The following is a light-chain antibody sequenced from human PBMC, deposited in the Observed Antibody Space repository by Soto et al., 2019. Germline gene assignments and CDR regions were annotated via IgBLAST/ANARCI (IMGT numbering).Light chain of an antibody. V-gene: IGLV4-60*03. CDR1: RGHSGYI. J-gene: IGLJ3*02. CDR2: VETSGSY. CDR3: ETWDRNTRV. Sequence: QLVLTQSSSASASLGSSVKLTCTLSRGHSGYIIAWHQQHPGKAPRYLMKVETSGSYNKGSGVPDRFSGSSSGADRYLIIYYLQSEDEADYYCETWDRNTRVYGGGTKLTVL.